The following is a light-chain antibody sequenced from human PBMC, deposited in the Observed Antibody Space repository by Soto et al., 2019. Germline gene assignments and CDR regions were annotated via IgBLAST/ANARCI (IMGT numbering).Light chain of an antibody. CDR3: ATWDDSLKGWV. Sequence: QSVLTQPPSASGTPGQRVTTSCSGSTSNIGSNAVDWYQQHPGTAPKVLIYSNNQRPSGVPDRIFGSRSGTSASLAITGLQSEDEADYYCATWDDSLKGWVFGGGTKVTVL. CDR1: TSNIGSNA. CDR2: SNN. J-gene: IGLJ3*02. V-gene: IGLV1-44*01.